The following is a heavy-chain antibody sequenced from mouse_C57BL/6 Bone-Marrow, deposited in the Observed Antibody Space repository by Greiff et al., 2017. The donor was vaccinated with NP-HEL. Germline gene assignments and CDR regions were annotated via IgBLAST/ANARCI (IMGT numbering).Heavy chain of an antibody. CDR1: GFNIKDDY. D-gene: IGHD2-4*01. CDR3: TPIYYDYDKREGFAY. J-gene: IGHJ3*01. CDR2: IDPENGDT. V-gene: IGHV14-4*01. Sequence: DVKLQESGAELVRPGASVKLSCTASGFNIKDDYMHWVKQRPEQGLEWIGWIDPENGDTEYASKFQGKATITADTSSNTAYLQLSSLTSEDTAVYYCTPIYYDYDKREGFAYWGQGTLVTVSA.